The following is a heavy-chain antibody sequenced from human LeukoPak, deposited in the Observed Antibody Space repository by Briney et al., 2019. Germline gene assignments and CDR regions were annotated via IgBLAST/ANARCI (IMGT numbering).Heavy chain of an antibody. D-gene: IGHD6-13*01. J-gene: IGHJ4*02. CDR3: ARVGGSIAAAGTGIGY. CDR2: IWYDGSNK. V-gene: IGHV3-33*01. CDR1: GFTFSSYG. Sequence: GGSLRLSCAASGFTFSSYGMHWVRQAPGKGLEWVAVIWYDGSNKYYADSVKGRFTTSRDNSKNTLYLQMNSLRAEDTAVYYCARVGGSIAAAGTGIGYWGQGTLVTVSS.